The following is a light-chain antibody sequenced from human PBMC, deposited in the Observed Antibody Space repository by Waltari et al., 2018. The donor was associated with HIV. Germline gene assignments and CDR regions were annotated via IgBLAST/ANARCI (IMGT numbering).Light chain of an antibody. V-gene: IGLV1-44*01. Sequence: QSVLTQPPSASGSPGQRVTISCSGSSSNIGNNPTNWYQQLPGTAPKLLVYSDHQRPSGVPDRCSGSKSGTPASLAISGLQSEDEGDYYCASWDNNVAGRVFGGRTRLTVL. CDR3: ASWDNNVAGRV. CDR2: SDH. CDR1: SSNIGNNP. J-gene: IGLJ2*01.